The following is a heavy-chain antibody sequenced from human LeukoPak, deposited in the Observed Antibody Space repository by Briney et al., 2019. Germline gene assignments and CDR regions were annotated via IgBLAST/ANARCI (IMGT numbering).Heavy chain of an antibody. J-gene: IGHJ4*02. V-gene: IGHV1-18*01. Sequence: ASVKVSCKASGYTFTSYGISWVRQAPGQGLEWMGWISAYNGNTNYAQKLQGRVTMTTDTSTSTAYMELRSLRSDDTAVYYCARPITIFGVVPLDYWGQGTLVTVSS. CDR2: ISAYNGNT. D-gene: IGHD3-3*01. CDR1: GYTFTSYG. CDR3: ARPITIFGVVPLDY.